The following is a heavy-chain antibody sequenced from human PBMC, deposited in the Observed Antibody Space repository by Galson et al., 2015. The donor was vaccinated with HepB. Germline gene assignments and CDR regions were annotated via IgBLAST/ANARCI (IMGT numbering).Heavy chain of an antibody. Sequence: SLRLSCAASGFSFSSYGMHWVRQAPGKGLEWVSFIRYDGTNEYYADSVKGRFTISRDNSKNTLYLQMNSLRAEDTAVYYCAKESTVTTNNWFDPWGQGTLVTVSS. CDR3: AKESTVTTNNWFDP. D-gene: IGHD4-17*01. J-gene: IGHJ5*02. CDR1: GFSFSSYG. V-gene: IGHV3-30*02. CDR2: IRYDGTNE.